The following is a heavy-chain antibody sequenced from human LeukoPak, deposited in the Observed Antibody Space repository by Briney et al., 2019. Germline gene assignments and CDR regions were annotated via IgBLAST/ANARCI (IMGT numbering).Heavy chain of an antibody. D-gene: IGHD3-10*01. CDR1: GGSISSYY. Sequence: SETLSLTCTVSGGSISSYYWSWIRQPPGKGLEWIGYIYYSGSTNYNPSLKSRVTISVDTSKNQFSLKLSSVTAADTAVYYCAGSFGEYFQHWGQGTLVTVSS. V-gene: IGHV4-59*01. CDR2: IYYSGST. CDR3: AGSFGEYFQH. J-gene: IGHJ1*01.